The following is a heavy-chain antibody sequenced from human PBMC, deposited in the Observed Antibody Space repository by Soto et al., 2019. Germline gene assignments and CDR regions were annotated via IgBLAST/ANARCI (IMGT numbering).Heavy chain of an antibody. D-gene: IGHD6-6*01. V-gene: IGHV1-18*04. CDR3: ARRHLFSSSSPGFRVDGFDP. J-gene: IGHJ5*02. CDR2: ISAYNGNT. CDR1: GYTFPSYG. Sequence: ASVKVSCKASGYTFPSYGIIWVRQAPGQGLEWMGWISAYNGNTKYAQKFQGRVTMTTDTPQNTAYMELRSLRSDDTALYYCARRHLFSSSSPGFRVDGFDPWGQGTLVTASS.